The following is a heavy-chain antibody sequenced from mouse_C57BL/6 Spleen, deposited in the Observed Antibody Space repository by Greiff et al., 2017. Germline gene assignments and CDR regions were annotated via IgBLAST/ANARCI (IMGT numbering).Heavy chain of an antibody. D-gene: IGHD2-10*02. Sequence: EVQLQQSGAELVRPGASVKLSCTASGFNIKDDYMHWVKQRPEQGLEWIGWIDPENGDTEYASKFQGKATITADTSSNTAYLQLSSLTSEDTAVYYCTTGEYRGYFDYWGQGTTLAVSS. CDR2: IDPENGDT. CDR1: GFNIKDDY. CDR3: TTGEYRGYFDY. V-gene: IGHV14-4*01. J-gene: IGHJ2*01.